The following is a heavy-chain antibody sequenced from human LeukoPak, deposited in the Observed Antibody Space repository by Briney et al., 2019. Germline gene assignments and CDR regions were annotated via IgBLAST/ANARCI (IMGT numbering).Heavy chain of an antibody. V-gene: IGHV3-7*01. J-gene: IGHJ4*02. D-gene: IGHD2-21*01. Sequence: GGSLRLSCAASGFTFSDYWMSWVRQAPGKGLEWVANIKQDGSEQYYVDSVKGRFTISRDNAKNSVYLQMNSLRAEGTAVYYCARGVGGADYWGQGTLVTVSS. CDR2: IKQDGSEQ. CDR1: GFTFSDYW. CDR3: ARGVGGADY.